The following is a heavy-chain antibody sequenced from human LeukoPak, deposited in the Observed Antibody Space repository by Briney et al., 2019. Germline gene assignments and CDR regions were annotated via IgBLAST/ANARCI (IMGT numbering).Heavy chain of an antibody. CDR2: ISGSGGST. V-gene: IGHV3-23*01. CDR3: AKLRFLEWLKDY. D-gene: IGHD3-3*01. Sequence: PGGSLRLSCAASGFTFSSYAMSWVRQAPGKGLEWVSAISGSGGSTYYADSVKGRSTISRDNSKNTLYLQMNSLRAEDTAVYYCAKLRFLEWLKDYWGQGTLVTVSS. J-gene: IGHJ4*02. CDR1: GFTFSSYA.